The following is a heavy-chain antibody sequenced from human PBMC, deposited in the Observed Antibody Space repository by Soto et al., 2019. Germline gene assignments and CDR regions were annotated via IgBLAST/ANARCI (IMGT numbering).Heavy chain of an antibody. D-gene: IGHD4-4*01. V-gene: IGHV4-59*08. Sequence: SETLSLTCTVFGGSVSSYCWSWIRQSPGKGLEWIGDIYYSGSTKYKPSLMSRVTISLDTSKNHFSLKVSSASAADIAVYYCAGYSARNYGLYYFDSWVLGALVTVSS. CDR2: IYYSGST. J-gene: IGHJ4*02. CDR3: AGYSARNYGLYYFDS. CDR1: GGSVSSYC.